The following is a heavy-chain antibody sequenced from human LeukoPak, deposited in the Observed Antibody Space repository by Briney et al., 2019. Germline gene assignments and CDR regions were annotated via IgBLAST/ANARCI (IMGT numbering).Heavy chain of an antibody. CDR1: GFTFSSYG. CDR2: ISYDGSNK. V-gene: IGHV3-30*18. CDR3: AKDPPAIPFDP. Sequence: PGRSLRLSCAASGFTFSSYGMHWVRQAPGKGLEWVAVISYDGSNKYYADSVKGRFTISRDNSKNTLYLQMNSLRAEDTAVYYCAKDPPAIPFDPWGQGTLVTVSS. J-gene: IGHJ5*02.